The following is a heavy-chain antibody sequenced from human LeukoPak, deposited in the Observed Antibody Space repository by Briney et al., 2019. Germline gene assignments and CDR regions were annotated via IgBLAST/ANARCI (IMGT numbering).Heavy chain of an antibody. CDR3: AKELWEGSGYLEY. CDR2: ISGGGDKT. D-gene: IGHD3-3*01. CDR1: GFTFNNYP. Sequence: PGGSLRLSCVASGFTFNNYPMAWVRQAPGQEPEGVSAISGGGDKTIYTDSARGRFTISSDNSKNTCSLQMNSLKAEDTAFYYCAKELWEGSGYLEYWGQGILVTVSS. V-gene: IGHV3-23*01. J-gene: IGHJ4*02.